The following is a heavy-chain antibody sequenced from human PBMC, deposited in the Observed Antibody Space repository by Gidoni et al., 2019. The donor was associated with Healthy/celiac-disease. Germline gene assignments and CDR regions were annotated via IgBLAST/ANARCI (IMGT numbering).Heavy chain of an antibody. CDR2: ISGSGGST. D-gene: IGHD5-12*01. Sequence: EVQLLESGGGLVQPGGSLRLSCAASGFTFSSYAMSWVRQAPGKGLEWVSAISGSGGSTYYADSVKGRFTISRDNSKNTLYLQMNSLRAEDTAVYYCAKPTKEYSGYDGYNFDYWGQGTLVTVSS. J-gene: IGHJ4*02. V-gene: IGHV3-23*01. CDR3: AKPTKEYSGYDGYNFDY. CDR1: GFTFSSYA.